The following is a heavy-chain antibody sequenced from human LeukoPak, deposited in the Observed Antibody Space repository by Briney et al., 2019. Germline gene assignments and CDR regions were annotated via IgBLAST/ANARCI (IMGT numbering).Heavy chain of an antibody. J-gene: IGHJ4*02. CDR1: GFTFSSYA. Sequence: PGGSLRLSCAASGFTFSSYAMSWVRQAPGKALEWVSAISGSGGSTYYADSVKGRFTISRDNSKNTLYLQMNSLRAEDTAVYYCAKVGGYSYGPNDYWGQGTLVTVSS. V-gene: IGHV3-23*01. CDR3: AKVGGYSYGPNDY. D-gene: IGHD5-18*01. CDR2: ISGSGGST.